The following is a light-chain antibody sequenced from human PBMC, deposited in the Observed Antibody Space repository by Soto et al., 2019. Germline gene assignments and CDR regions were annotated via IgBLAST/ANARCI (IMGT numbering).Light chain of an antibody. CDR3: QQYGGSPRT. CDR2: GAS. J-gene: IGKJ1*01. Sequence: IVLTQSPGTLSLSPGERATLSCRASQSVSGNYLVWYQQKRGQAPRLLIYGASNRATGIPDRFSGSGSGTDFSLTISRLEPEDFAMYYCQQYGGSPRTFGQGTKVEIK. CDR1: QSVSGNY. V-gene: IGKV3-20*01.